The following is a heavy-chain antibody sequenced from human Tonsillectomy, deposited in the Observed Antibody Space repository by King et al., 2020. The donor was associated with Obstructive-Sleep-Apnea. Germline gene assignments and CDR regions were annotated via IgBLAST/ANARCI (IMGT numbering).Heavy chain of an antibody. V-gene: IGHV4-59*01. CDR1: VGSISSYY. CDR3: AGIYTYGSAYHGLDV. CDR2: IYYSGTT. J-gene: IGHJ6*02. D-gene: IGHD5-18*01. Sequence: QLQESGPGLVKPSETLSLTCTVSVGSISSYYWSWIRQPPGRGLEWIGYIYYSGTTNYNPSLKSRVTISVDTSKNQFSLKLSSVTAADTAVYYCAGIYTYGSAYHGLDVWGQGTTVTVSS.